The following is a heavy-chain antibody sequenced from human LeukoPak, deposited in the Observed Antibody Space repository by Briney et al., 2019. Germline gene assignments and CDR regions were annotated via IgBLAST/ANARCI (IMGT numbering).Heavy chain of an antibody. V-gene: IGHV4-30-4*07. J-gene: IGHJ4*02. CDR1: GGSISSGGYS. Sequence: SETLSLTCAVSGGSISSGGYSWSGIRQPPGKGLEWIGYIYYSGSTYYNPSLKSRVTISVDTSKNQFSLKLSSVTAADTAVYYCAKRPFESSGPFDSWGLGTLVTVSS. D-gene: IGHD2-15*01. CDR3: AKRPFESSGPFDS. CDR2: IYYSGST.